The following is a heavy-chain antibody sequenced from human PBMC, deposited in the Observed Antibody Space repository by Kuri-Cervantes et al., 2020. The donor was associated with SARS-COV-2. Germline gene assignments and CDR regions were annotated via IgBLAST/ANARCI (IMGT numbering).Heavy chain of an antibody. CDR3: ARDTGYGADYFDY. V-gene: IGHV1-2*02. CDR2: INPNSGGT. CDR1: GYTFTSYY. J-gene: IGHJ4*02. Sequence: ASVKVSCKAPGYTFTSYYMHWVRQAPGQGLEWMGWINPNSGGTNYAQKFQGRVTMTRDTSISTAYMELSRLRSDDTAVYYCARDTGYGADYFDYWGQGTLVTVSS. D-gene: IGHD4-17*01.